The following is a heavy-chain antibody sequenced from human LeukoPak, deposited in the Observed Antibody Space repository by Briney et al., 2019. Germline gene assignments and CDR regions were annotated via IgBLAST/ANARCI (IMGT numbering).Heavy chain of an antibody. CDR3: ARARGYFDY. J-gene: IGHJ4*02. CDR2: INHSGST. V-gene: IGHV4-34*01. D-gene: IGHD3-10*01. CDR1: GGSFSGYY. Sequence: SETLSLTCAVYGGSFSGYYWSWIRQPPGKGLEWIGEINHSGSTNYNPSLKSRVTISVDTSKNQFSLKLSSVTAADTAVYYCARARGYFDYWGQGTLVTVSS.